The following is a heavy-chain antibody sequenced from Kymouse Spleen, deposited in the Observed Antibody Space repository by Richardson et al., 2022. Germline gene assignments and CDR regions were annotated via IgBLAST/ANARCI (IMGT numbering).Heavy chain of an antibody. D-gene: IGHD3-10*01. CDR1: GGSFSGYY. J-gene: IGHJ5*02. CDR2: INHSGST. V-gene: IGHV4-34*01. CDR3: ARGVYGSGSYSYNWFDP. Sequence: QVQLQQWGAGLLKPSETLSLTCAVYGGSFSGYYWSWIRQPPGKGLEWIGEINHSGSTNYNPSLKSRVTISVDTSKNQFSLKLSSVTAADTAVYYCARGVYGSGSYSYNWFDPWGQGTLVTVSS.